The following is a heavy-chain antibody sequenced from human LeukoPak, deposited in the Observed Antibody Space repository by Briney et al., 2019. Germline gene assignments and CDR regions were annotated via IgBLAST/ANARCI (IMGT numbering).Heavy chain of an antibody. CDR2: LYSAGNT. D-gene: IGHD2/OR15-2a*01. CDR1: GFTVSSNY. J-gene: IGHJ4*02. CDR3: ARAREYLAIDY. V-gene: IGHV3-66*02. Sequence: GGSLRLSCAASGFTVSSNYMNWFRQAPGKGLVWVSVLYSAGNTFYADSVKGRFTISRDNSKNTLYLQMNSLRPEDTAVYYCARAREYLAIDYWGQGTLVTVSS.